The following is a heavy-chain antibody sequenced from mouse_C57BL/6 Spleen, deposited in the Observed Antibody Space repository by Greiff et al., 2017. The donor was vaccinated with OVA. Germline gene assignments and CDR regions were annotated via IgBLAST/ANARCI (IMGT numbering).Heavy chain of an antibody. J-gene: IGHJ1*03. D-gene: IGHD4-1*01. CDR3: ARVSLGPYWYFDV. CDR1: GYAFSSSW. CDR2: IYPGDGDT. V-gene: IGHV1-82*01. Sequence: QVQLQQSGPELVKPGASVKISCKASGYAFSSSWMNWVKQRPGKGLEWIGRIYPGDGDTNYNGKFKGKATLTADKSSSTAYMQLSSLTSEDSAVYFCARVSLGPYWYFDVWGTGTTVTVSS.